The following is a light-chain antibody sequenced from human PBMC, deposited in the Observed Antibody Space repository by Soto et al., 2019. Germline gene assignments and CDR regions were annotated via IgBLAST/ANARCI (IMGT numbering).Light chain of an antibody. J-gene: IGKJ1*01. CDR3: QHYNSYSEA. V-gene: IGKV1-5*03. CDR2: KAS. CDR1: QTISSG. Sequence: DIQMTQSPSTLSGSAGDRVTITCQASQTISSGFAWYQQKPGKAPKLLIYKASTLKSGVPSRFSGSGSGTEFTLTIRSLQPDDFATYYCQHYNSYSEAFGQGTKVDIK.